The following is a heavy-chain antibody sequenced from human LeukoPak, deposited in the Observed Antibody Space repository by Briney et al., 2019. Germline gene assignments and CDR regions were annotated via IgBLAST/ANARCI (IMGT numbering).Heavy chain of an antibody. CDR2: IYYSGST. Sequence: SETLSLTCTVSGGSISSYYWSWIRQPPGKGLEWIGYIYYSGSTNYNPSLKSRVTISVDTSKNQFSLKLSSVTAADTAVYYCARVPIVGARVCYYYYMDVWGKGTTVTVSS. CDR1: GGSISSYY. D-gene: IGHD1-26*01. V-gene: IGHV4-59*08. J-gene: IGHJ6*03. CDR3: ARVPIVGARVCYYYYMDV.